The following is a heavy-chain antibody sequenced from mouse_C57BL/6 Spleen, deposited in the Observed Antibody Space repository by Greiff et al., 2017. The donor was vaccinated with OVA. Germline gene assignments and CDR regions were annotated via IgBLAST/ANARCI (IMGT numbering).Heavy chain of an antibody. CDR1: GYTFTSYG. D-gene: IGHD1-1*01. Sequence: VKLQESGAELARPGASVKLSCKASGYTFTSYGISWVKQRTGQGLEWIGEIYPRSGNTYYNEKFKGKATLTADKSSSTAYMELRSLTSEDSAVYFCARTVVSPSYAMDYWGQGTSVTVSS. J-gene: IGHJ4*01. CDR2: IYPRSGNT. V-gene: IGHV1-81*01. CDR3: ARTVVSPSYAMDY.